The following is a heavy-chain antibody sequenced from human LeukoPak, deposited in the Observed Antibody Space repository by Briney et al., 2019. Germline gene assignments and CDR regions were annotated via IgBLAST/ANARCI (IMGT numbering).Heavy chain of an antibody. Sequence: PSQTLSLTCTVSGGSISSGSYYWSWIRQPAGKGLEWIGRIYTSGSTNYNPSLKSRVTISVDTSKNQFSLKLSSVTAADTAVYYCARAPLVRGSYRPNGWFDPWGQGTLVTVSS. CDR2: IYTSGST. CDR1: GGSISSGSYY. J-gene: IGHJ5*02. V-gene: IGHV4-61*02. CDR3: ARAPLVRGSYRPNGWFDP. D-gene: IGHD1-26*01.